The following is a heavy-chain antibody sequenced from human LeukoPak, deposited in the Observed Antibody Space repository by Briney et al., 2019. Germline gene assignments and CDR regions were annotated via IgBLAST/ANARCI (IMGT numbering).Heavy chain of an antibody. Sequence: PGGSLRLSCAASGFTFSSYNMNWVRQAPGKRLEWVSYISDSSTTIYYADSVKGRFTISRDNAKNSLYLQMNSLRAEDTAVYYCARIMGGNSYWGQGTLVTVSS. CDR1: GFTFSSYN. D-gene: IGHD1-7*01. CDR3: ARIMGGNSY. CDR2: ISDSSTTI. J-gene: IGHJ4*02. V-gene: IGHV3-48*01.